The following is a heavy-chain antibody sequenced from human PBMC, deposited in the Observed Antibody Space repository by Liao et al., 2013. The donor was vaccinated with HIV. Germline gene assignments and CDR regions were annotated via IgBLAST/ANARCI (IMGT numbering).Heavy chain of an antibody. J-gene: IGHJ4*02. V-gene: IGHV4-39*07. CDR3: ARGRLTSFDS. Sequence: QLRLQESGPGLVKPSETLSLTCTVSGDSITSIDYYWAWIRQPPGKGLEWIGSMYESGSAYYSPSLKSRVTISVDSSNNYVSLKMTSVTAADTAVYYCARGRLTSFDSWGQGILVTVSS. CDR2: MYESGSA. CDR1: GDSITSIDYY. D-gene: IGHD1/OR15-1a*01.